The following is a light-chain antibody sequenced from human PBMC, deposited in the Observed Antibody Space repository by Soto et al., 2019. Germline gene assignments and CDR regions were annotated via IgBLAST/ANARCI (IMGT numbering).Light chain of an antibody. CDR3: QQYNSWA. CDR1: QNIGIW. CDR2: KAS. V-gene: IGKV1-5*03. J-gene: IGKJ1*01. Sequence: DVQMTQSPSTLSASVGDRVTLTCRASQNIGIWLAWYQQKPGKAPNLMIHKASTLGSGVPSRFSGSGSGTEFTLTITSLQPDDFATYYCQQYNSWAFGLGTKVEFK.